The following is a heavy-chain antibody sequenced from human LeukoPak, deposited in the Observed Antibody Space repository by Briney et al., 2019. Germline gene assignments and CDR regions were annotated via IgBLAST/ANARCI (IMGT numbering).Heavy chain of an antibody. J-gene: IGHJ6*03. CDR3: ARGQVTKEGGYCSGSSCYTGPYYYYMDV. Sequence: SETLSLTCAVYGGSFSGYYWSWIRQPPGKGLEWIGEINHSGSTNYNPSLKSRVTISVDTSKNQFSLKLSSVTAADTAVYYCARGQVTKEGGYCSGSSCYTGPYYYYMDVWGKGTTVTVSS. CDR1: GGSFSGYY. D-gene: IGHD2-15*01. V-gene: IGHV4-34*01. CDR2: INHSGST.